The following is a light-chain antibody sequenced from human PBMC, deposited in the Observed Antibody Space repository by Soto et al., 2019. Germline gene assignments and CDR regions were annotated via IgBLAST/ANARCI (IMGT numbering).Light chain of an antibody. CDR1: QSVSSSY. V-gene: IGKV3-20*01. J-gene: IGKJ2*01. CDR2: GAS. CDR3: QLYGSSPPKYT. Sequence: NVLPQCPGTLSLSLGERGTVSCRASQSVSSSYLAWYQQKPGQAPRLLIYGASSRATGIPDRFSGSGSGTDFTLSISRLEPEDFAVYYWQLYGSSPPKYTVGQGTKVDIK.